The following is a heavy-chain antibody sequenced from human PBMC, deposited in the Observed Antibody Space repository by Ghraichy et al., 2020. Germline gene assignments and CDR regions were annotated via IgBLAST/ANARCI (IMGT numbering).Heavy chain of an antibody. Sequence: EYLNISCAVYGGSFSGCYWSWIRQPPGKGLEWIGEINHSGSTNYNPSLKSRVTISVDTSKNQFSLKLSSVTAADTAVYYCARLGLEWSNYYYYGMDVWGQGTTVTVSS. J-gene: IGHJ6*02. CDR3: ARLGLEWSNYYYYGMDV. V-gene: IGHV4-34*01. CDR2: INHSGST. CDR1: GGSFSGCY. D-gene: IGHD3-3*01.